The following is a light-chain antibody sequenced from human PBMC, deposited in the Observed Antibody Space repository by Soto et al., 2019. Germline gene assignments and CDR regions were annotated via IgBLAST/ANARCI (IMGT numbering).Light chain of an antibody. J-gene: IGKJ2*01. CDR2: LGS. V-gene: IGKV2-28*01. CDR3: MQALQTPYT. CDR1: QRLLHSNGNTF. Sequence: EIVMTQSPPSLTGTPGEPASISCRSSQRLLHSNGNTFLDWYVQKPGQSPQLLIYLGSNRASGVPDRVSGSEAGTDFTLKISRVEAEDVGVYYCMQALQTPYTFGQGTKLEIK.